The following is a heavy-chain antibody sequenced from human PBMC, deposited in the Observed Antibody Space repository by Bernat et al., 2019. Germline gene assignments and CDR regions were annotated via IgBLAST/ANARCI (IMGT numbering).Heavy chain of an antibody. J-gene: IGHJ4*02. CDR1: GFTFSDYY. CDR2: ISNSGSNI. CDR3: ARSRPEYYFDY. V-gene: IGHV3-11*01. Sequence: QVQLVESGGGLVKPGGSLRLSCAASGFTFSDYYMGWVSQAPGKGLEWVSYISNSGSNIYYADSVRGRFTISRDNAKNSLYLQMNSLRAEDTAVYYCARSRPEYYFDYWGQGTLVTVS.